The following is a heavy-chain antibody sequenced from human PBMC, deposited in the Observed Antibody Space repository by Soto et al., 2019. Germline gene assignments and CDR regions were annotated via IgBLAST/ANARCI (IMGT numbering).Heavy chain of an antibody. V-gene: IGHV3-7*01. CDR2: IKQDGNEK. CDR3: ARGPGYYFDY. Sequence: GGSLILSCAVSGFTFSDYWMSWVRQAPGKGLEWVANIKQDGNEKYYVDSVKGRFTISRDNAKNSLYLQMNSLRAEDTAVYYCARGPGYYFDYWGQGTLVTVSS. CDR1: GFTFSDYW. J-gene: IGHJ4*02.